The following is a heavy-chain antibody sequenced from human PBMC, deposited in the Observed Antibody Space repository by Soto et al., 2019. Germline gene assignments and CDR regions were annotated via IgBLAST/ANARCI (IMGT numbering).Heavy chain of an antibody. J-gene: IGHJ6*02. Sequence: QITLKESGPTLVKPTQTLTLTCTSSGFSLSTSGVGVGWIRQPPGKALEWLALIYWDDYKRYSPSLRRRLTISIDTSKNQVVLTMTNMDPVDTATYYCIQSRCGGDCLQSYASHYYYGMDVWGQGTTVTVSS. CDR2: IYWDDYK. V-gene: IGHV2-5*02. D-gene: IGHD2-21*02. CDR3: IQSRCGGDCLQSYASHYYYGMDV. CDR1: GFSLSTSGVG.